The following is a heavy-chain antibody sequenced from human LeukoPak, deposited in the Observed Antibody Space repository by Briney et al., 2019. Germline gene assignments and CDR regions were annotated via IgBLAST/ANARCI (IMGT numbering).Heavy chain of an antibody. CDR1: GGTFSSYA. CDR2: IIPIFGTA. D-gene: IGHD6-6*01. V-gene: IGHV1-69*05. Sequence: SVKVSCKASGGTFSSYAIRWVRQAPGQGLEWMGGIIPIFGTANYAQKFQGRVTITTDESTSTAYMELSSLRSEDTAVYYCARGSLAARRAFDIWGQGTMVTVSS. CDR3: ARGSLAARRAFDI. J-gene: IGHJ3*02.